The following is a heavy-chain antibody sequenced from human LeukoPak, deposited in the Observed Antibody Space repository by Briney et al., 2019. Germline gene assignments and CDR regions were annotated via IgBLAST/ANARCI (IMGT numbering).Heavy chain of an antibody. D-gene: IGHD4-17*01. CDR1: GYTFTSYD. J-gene: IGHJ5*02. CDR3: ARNFDDYGDRFDP. Sequence: GASVNVSCKASGYTFTSYDINWVRQATGQGLEWMGWINTNSGNPTYAQGFTGRFVFSLDTSVSTAYLQISSLKAEDTAVYYCARNFDDYGDRFDPWGQGTLVTVSS. CDR2: INTNSGNP. V-gene: IGHV7-4-1*02.